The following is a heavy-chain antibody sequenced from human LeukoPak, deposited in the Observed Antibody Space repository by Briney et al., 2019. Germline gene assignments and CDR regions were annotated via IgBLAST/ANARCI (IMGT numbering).Heavy chain of an antibody. D-gene: IGHD2-2*01. Sequence: SVKVSCKASGGTFSSYAISWVRQAPGQGLEWMGGIIPIFGTANYAQKFQGRVTITADESTSTAYMELSSLRSEDTAVYYCARTTFLGYCSSTSCPYYYYYMDVWGKGTTATISS. CDR1: GGTFSSYA. J-gene: IGHJ6*03. V-gene: IGHV1-69*13. CDR2: IIPIFGTA. CDR3: ARTTFLGYCSSTSCPYYYYYMDV.